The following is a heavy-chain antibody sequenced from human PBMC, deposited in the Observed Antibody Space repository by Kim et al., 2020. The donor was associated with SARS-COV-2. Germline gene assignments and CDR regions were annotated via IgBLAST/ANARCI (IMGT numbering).Heavy chain of an antibody. J-gene: IGHJ4*02. D-gene: IGHD1-26*01. CDR1: GFTFSNAW. CDR2: IKSKTDGGTT. V-gene: IGHV3-15*01. Sequence: GGSLRLSCAASGFTFSNAWMSWVRQAPGKGLEWVGRIKSKTDGGTTDYAAPVKGRFTISRDDSKNTLYLQMNSLKTEDTAVYYCTTRELQFPRLYYFDYWSQGTLGTVSS. CDR3: TTRELQFPRLYYFDY.